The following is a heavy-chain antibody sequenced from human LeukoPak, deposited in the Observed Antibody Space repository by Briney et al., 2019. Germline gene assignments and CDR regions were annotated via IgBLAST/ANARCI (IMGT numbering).Heavy chain of an antibody. CDR2: VWYDGRKK. J-gene: IGHJ3*02. CDR1: GYSFSDHG. Sequence: GGSRRLSCLASGYSFSDHGIYWIRQAPGIGLEWVAVVWYDGRKKYYADSVKGRFTISKDNSKNIAYLEMNGLRVEDTAVYYCVRVFGGDGYNDDAFDIWGQGTMVIVSP. CDR3: VRVFGGDGYNDDAFDI. D-gene: IGHD5-24*01. V-gene: IGHV3-33*03.